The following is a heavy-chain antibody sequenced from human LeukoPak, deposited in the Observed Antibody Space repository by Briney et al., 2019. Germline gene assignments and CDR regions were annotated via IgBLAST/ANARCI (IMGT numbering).Heavy chain of an antibody. CDR3: AREGYYGSGSPPSLYFDY. CDR1: GFAFRNYV. Sequence: GGSLRLSCAAYGFAFRNYVIHWVRQAPGKGQEWVAVTSSDLNVKLYADSVKGRFTISRDNSRSTLYLQMNSLRPEDTAIYYCAREGYYGSGSPPSLYFDYWGQGTLVTVSS. CDR2: TSSDLNVK. V-gene: IGHV3-30-3*01. D-gene: IGHD3-10*01. J-gene: IGHJ4*02.